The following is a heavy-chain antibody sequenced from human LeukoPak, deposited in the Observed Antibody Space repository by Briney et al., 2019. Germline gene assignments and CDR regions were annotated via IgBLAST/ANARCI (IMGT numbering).Heavy chain of an antibody. Sequence: PGGSLRLSCAASGFTFSSYSMNWVRQAPGKGLEWVSSISSSSSYIYYADSVKGRFTISRDNAKNSLYLQMNSLRAEDTAVYYCARVTRTGYSYDPVDYWGQGTLVTVSS. CDR3: ARVTRTGYSYDPVDY. J-gene: IGHJ4*02. D-gene: IGHD5-18*01. CDR2: ISSSSSYI. CDR1: GFTFSSYS. V-gene: IGHV3-21*01.